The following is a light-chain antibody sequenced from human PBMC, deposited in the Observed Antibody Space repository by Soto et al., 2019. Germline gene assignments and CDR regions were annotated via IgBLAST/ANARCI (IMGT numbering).Light chain of an antibody. Sequence: DIQMTQSPSSLSASVGDRVTLTCRASQSISTYLNWYQQKPGKAPNLLIYTASSLESGVPSRFSGGGSGTDFTLTISSLQPEDFAVYYCQQYGSSPGTFGGGTKVDIK. CDR1: QSISTY. V-gene: IGKV1-39*01. CDR2: TAS. CDR3: QQYGSSPGT. J-gene: IGKJ4*01.